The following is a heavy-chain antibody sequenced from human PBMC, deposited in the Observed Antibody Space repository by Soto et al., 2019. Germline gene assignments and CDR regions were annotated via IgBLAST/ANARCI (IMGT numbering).Heavy chain of an antibody. Sequence: LSLTCAVYGGSFSGYYWSWSRQPPGKGLEWMGEINHSGSTNYNPSLKSRVTISVDTSKNQFSLKLSSVTAADTAVYYCARVGYCSGGSCSPHYGMDVWGQGTTVTVSS. CDR2: INHSGST. CDR1: GGSFSGYY. J-gene: IGHJ6*02. D-gene: IGHD2-15*01. CDR3: ARVGYCSGGSCSPHYGMDV. V-gene: IGHV4-34*01.